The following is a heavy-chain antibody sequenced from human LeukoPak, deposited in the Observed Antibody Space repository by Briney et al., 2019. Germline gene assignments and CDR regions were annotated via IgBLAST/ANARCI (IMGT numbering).Heavy chain of an antibody. CDR3: AREPVGRGYDYLSTKPYFDY. Sequence: ASVKVSCKASGYTFTGYYMHWVRQAPGQGLEWMGWINPNSGGTNYAQKFQGRVTMTRYTSISTAYMELSRLRSDDTAVYYCAREPVGRGYDYLSTKPYFDYWGQGTLVTVSS. CDR1: GYTFTGYY. V-gene: IGHV1-2*02. CDR2: INPNSGGT. D-gene: IGHD5-12*01. J-gene: IGHJ4*02.